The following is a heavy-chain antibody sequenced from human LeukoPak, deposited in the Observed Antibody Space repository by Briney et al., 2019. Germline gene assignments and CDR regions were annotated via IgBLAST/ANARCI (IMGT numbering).Heavy chain of an antibody. CDR2: INPSGGST. V-gene: IGHV1-46*01. CDR1: GYTFTSYY. CDR3: ARSAADHYYYYGMDV. J-gene: IGHJ6*02. Sequence: ASVKVSCKASGYTFTSYYMHWVRQAPGQGLEWMGIINPSGGSTSYAQKFQGRVTMTRDTSTSTVYMELSSLRSEDTAVYYCARSAADHYYYYGMDVWGQGTTVTVSS. D-gene: IGHD6-13*01.